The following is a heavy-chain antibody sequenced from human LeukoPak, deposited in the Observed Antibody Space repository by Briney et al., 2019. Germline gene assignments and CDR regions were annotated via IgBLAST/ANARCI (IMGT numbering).Heavy chain of an antibody. Sequence: SETLSLTCNVSGGAISNYYWSWIRQPPGKGLEWIGFINYSGSAFYNPSVKSRVTISVDTSKNQFSLKLNSVTAADTAVYYCARAYYGDFFDYWGQGALVTVSS. CDR1: GGAISNYY. V-gene: IGHV4-59*08. CDR2: INYSGSA. J-gene: IGHJ4*02. CDR3: ARAYYGDFFDY. D-gene: IGHD4-17*01.